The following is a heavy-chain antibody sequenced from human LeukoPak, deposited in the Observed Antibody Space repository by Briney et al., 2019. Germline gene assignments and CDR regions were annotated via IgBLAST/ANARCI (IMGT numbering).Heavy chain of an antibody. D-gene: IGHD3-3*01. CDR1: GGTFSSYA. Sequence: ASVKVSCKASGGTFSSYAISWVRQAPGQGLEWMGGIITNYGTTNYAQKYQGRVTITADESTTTVYMELSSLRSEDTAVYYCARPRTYYDFWRGYPPFDYWGQGTLVTVSS. CDR2: IITNYGTT. J-gene: IGHJ4*02. CDR3: ARPRTYYDFWRGYPPFDY. V-gene: IGHV1-69*13.